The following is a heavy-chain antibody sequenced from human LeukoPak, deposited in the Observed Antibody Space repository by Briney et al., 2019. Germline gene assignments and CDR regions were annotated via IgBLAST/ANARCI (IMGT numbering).Heavy chain of an antibody. J-gene: IGHJ4*02. CDR1: GGSFSGYY. V-gene: IGHV4-34*01. CDR3: ASRDGFDY. CDR2: INHSGST. Sequence: SSETLSLTCAVYGGSFSGYYWSWIRQPPGKGLEWIGEINHSGSTNYNPSLKSRVTISVDTSKNQFSLKLSSVTAADTAVYYCASRDGFDYWGQGTLVTVSS.